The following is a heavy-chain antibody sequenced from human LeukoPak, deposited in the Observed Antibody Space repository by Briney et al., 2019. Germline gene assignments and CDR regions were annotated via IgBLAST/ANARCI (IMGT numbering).Heavy chain of an antibody. CDR1: GYTFTSYG. J-gene: IGHJ5*02. V-gene: IGHV1-18*01. CDR3: ARDRQGVTRVPVTDP. D-gene: IGHD4-17*01. Sequence: ASVKVSCKASGYTFTSYGISWVRQAPGQGLEWMGWISAYNGNTNYAQKLQGRVTMTTDTSTSTAYMELRSLRSDDTAVYYCARDRQGVTRVPVTDPWGQGTLVTVSS. CDR2: ISAYNGNT.